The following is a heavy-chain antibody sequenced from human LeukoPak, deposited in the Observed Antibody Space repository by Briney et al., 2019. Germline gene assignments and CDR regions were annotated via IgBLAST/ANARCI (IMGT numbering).Heavy chain of an antibody. Sequence: GGSLRLSCAASGFTYNNYAMNWVRRAPGKGLEWVSSISATGGTTYYADSVKGRFTISRDNSRNTLYLQMNSLRAEDTAVYFCAKANGSSPYNWFDPWGQGTLVTVSS. CDR2: ISATGGTT. D-gene: IGHD1-26*01. CDR3: AKANGSSPYNWFDP. CDR1: GFTYNNYA. V-gene: IGHV3-23*01. J-gene: IGHJ5*02.